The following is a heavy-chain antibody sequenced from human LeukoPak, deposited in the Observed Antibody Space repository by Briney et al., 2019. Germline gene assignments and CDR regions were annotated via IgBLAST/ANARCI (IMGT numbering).Heavy chain of an antibody. J-gene: IGHJ4*02. D-gene: IGHD1-26*01. CDR3: ARLMGATIAREFDY. CDR2: ISSSSSTI. CDR1: GFTFSSYS. Sequence: GGSLRLSCAASGFTFSSYSMNWVRQAPGKGLEWVPYISSSSSTIYYADSVKGRFTISRDNAKNSLYLQMNSLRDEDTAVYYCARLMGATIAREFDYWGQGTLVTVSS. V-gene: IGHV3-48*02.